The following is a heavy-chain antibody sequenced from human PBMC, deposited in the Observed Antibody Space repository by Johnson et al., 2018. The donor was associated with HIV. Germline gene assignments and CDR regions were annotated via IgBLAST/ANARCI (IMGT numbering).Heavy chain of an antibody. J-gene: IGHJ3*02. CDR1: GFTFSTYD. Sequence: VQLVESGGGLVKPGGSLRLSCAASGFTFSTYDMHWVRQVTGKGLEWVSGITTAGDTYYPGSVKGRFTIFRENVKNSLYLQMNSLRAGDTAVYYCARGVLAFDIWGQGTMVTVSS. CDR2: ITTAGDT. V-gene: IGHV3-13*01. D-gene: IGHD5/OR15-5a*01. CDR3: ARGVLAFDI.